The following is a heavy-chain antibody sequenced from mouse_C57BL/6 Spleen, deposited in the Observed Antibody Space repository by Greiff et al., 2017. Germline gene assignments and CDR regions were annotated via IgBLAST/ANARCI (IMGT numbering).Heavy chain of an antibody. Sequence: QVQLKESGAELVRPGASVTLSCKASGYTFTDYEMHWVKQTPVHGLEWIGAIDPETGGTAYNQKFKGKAILTADKSSSTAYMELRSLTSEDSAVYYCTRRELGRSFAYWGQGTLVTVSA. D-gene: IGHD4-1*01. CDR3: TRRELGRSFAY. V-gene: IGHV1-15*01. CDR2: IDPETGGT. CDR1: GYTFTDYE. J-gene: IGHJ3*01.